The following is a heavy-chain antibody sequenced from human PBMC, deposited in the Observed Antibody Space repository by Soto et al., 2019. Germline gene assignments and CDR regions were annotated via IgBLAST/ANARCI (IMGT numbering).Heavy chain of an antibody. CDR3: ARDNRITVNPANVAYGMAV. V-gene: IGHV4-31*03. CDR1: GDSISGGGYY. Sequence: QVQLQESGPGLVKPSQTLSLTCTVSGDSISGGGYYWGWVRQRPGKGLEWIGCIYHSGGTHYNPSLKGRSTISVDKSKNQFYLRLTSVTAADTAAYYCARDNRITVNPANVAYGMAVWGQGTTVTVSS. D-gene: IGHD1-20*01. CDR2: IYHSGGT. J-gene: IGHJ6*02.